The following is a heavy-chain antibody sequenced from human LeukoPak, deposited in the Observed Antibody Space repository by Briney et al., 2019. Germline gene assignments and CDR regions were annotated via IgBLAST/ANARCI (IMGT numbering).Heavy chain of an antibody. Sequence: GESLKISCKGSGYSFTSYWIGWVRQMPGKGLEWMGIIYPGDSDTRYSPSFQGQVTISADKSISTAYLQWSSLKASDTAMYYCARQGPGYGDYNAFDYWGQGTLVTVSS. CDR3: ARQGPGYGDYNAFDY. J-gene: IGHJ4*02. D-gene: IGHD4-17*01. CDR2: IYPGDSDT. CDR1: GYSFTSYW. V-gene: IGHV5-51*01.